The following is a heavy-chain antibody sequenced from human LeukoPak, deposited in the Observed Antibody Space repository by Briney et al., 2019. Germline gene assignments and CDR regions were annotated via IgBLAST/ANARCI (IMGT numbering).Heavy chain of an antibody. CDR2: IIPIFGTA. D-gene: IGHD3-22*01. CDR3: ARSQPTYCYDSSGYYPRYNWFDP. V-gene: IGHV1-69*05. J-gene: IGHJ5*02. CDR1: GGTFSSYA. Sequence: SVKVSCKASGGTFSSYAISWVRQAPGQGLEWMGGIIPIFGTANYAQKFQGRVTITTDESTSTAYMELSSLRSEDTAVYYCARSQPTYCYDSSGYYPRYNWFDPWGQGTLVTVSS.